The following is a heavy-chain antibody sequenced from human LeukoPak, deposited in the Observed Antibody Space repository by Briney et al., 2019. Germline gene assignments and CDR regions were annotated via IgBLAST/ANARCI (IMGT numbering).Heavy chain of an antibody. V-gene: IGHV4-39*07. Sequence: SETLSLTCTVSGGSIGSGGYYWSWIRQPPGKGLEWIGSIYDRGSTYYNPSLKTRVTISLETSKSHFSLKLTSVTAADTAMYYCARRFCTSTTCYVGFDPWGQGILVTVSS. CDR2: IYDRGST. CDR1: GGSIGSGGYY. D-gene: IGHD2-2*01. J-gene: IGHJ5*02. CDR3: ARRFCTSTTCYVGFDP.